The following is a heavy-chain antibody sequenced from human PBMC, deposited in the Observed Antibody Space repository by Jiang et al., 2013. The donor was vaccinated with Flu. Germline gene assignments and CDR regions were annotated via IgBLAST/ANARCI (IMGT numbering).Heavy chain of an antibody. J-gene: IGHJ3*02. CDR2: ISAYNGNT. CDR3: AKGCGGDCYLDAFDI. D-gene: IGHD2-21*02. V-gene: IGHV1-18*01. Sequence: EWMGWISAYNGNTNYAQKLQGRVTMTRDTSTSTVYMELSSLRSEDTAVYYCAKGCGGDCYLDAFDIWGQGTMVTISS.